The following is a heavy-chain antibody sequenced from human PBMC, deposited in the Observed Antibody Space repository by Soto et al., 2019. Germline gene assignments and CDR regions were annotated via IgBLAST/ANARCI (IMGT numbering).Heavy chain of an antibody. CDR1: GYTFTGYY. D-gene: IGHD3-9*01. Sequence: QVQLVQSGAEVKKPGASVKVSCKASGYTFTGYYMHWVRQAPGQGLEWMGWINPNSGGTNYAQKFQGMVTMTRDTSISPAYMELSRLRSDDTAVYSCASGPPHYDILTGYYKDADYWGQGTLVTVAS. CDR2: INPNSGGT. J-gene: IGHJ4*02. V-gene: IGHV1-2*02. CDR3: ASGPPHYDILTGYYKDADY.